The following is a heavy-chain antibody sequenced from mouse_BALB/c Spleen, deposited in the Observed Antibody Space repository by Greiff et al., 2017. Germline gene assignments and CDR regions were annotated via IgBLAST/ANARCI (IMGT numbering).Heavy chain of an antibody. V-gene: IGHV1-87*01. CDR2: IYPGDGDT. D-gene: IGHD2-10*02. J-gene: IGHJ2*01. CDR1: GYTFTSYW. Sequence: VMLVESGAELARPGASVKLSCKASGYTFTSYWMQWVKQRPGQGLEWIGAIYPGDGDTRYTQKFKGKATLTADKSSSTAYMQLSSLASEDSAVYYCARDEYVNHNWGQGTTLTVS. CDR3: ARDEYVNHN.